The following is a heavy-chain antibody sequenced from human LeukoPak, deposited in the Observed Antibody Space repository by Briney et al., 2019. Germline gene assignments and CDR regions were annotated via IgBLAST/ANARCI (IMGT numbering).Heavy chain of an antibody. J-gene: IGHJ4*02. V-gene: IGHV3-64*02. CDR3: ARVAPETAFDY. Sequence: GGSLRLSCAASGFTLSSFSMHWVRQSPGRGLEYVSAINYKGGTTYYADSVKGRFTISRDNSKNTLYLQMGSLRDEDMAVYYCARVAPETAFDYWGQGTLVTVSS. D-gene: IGHD1-14*01. CDR1: GFTLSSFS. CDR2: INYKGGTT.